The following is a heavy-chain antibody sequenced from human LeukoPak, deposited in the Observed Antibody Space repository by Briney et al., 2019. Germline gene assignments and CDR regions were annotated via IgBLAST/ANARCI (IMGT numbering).Heavy chain of an antibody. CDR3: AREGGYSGYDPYYYYYYYMDV. CDR1: RGTFSSSA. D-gene: IGHD5-12*01. V-gene: IGHV1-69*06. Sequence: ASVKVSCKASRGTFSSSAISWVRQAPGQGLEWMGGIIPIFGTANYAQKFQGRVTITADKSTSTAYMELSSLRSEDTAVYYCAREGGYSGYDPYYYYYYYMDVWGKGTTVTVSS. J-gene: IGHJ6*03. CDR2: IIPIFGTA.